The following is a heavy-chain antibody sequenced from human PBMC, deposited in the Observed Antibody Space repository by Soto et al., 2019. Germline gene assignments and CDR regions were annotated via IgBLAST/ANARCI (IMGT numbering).Heavy chain of an antibody. CDR3: ARESEDLTSNFDY. Sequence: PGGSLRLSCAASGFTFTRYSMNWVRQAPGKGLEWVSSISSTTNYIYYGDSMKGRFTISRDNAKNSLYLEMNSLRAEDTAVYYFARESEDLTSNFDYWGQGTLVTFSS. CDR2: ISSTTNYI. CDR1: GFTFTRYS. J-gene: IGHJ4*02. V-gene: IGHV3-21*06.